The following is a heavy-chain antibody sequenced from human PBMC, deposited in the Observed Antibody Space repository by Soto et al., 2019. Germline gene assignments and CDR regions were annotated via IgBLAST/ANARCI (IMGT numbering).Heavy chain of an antibody. J-gene: IGHJ6*02. Sequence: PSETLSLTCTVSGGSISSGGYYWSWIRQHPGKGLEWIGYIYYSGSTYYNPSLKSRVTISVDTSKNQFSLKLSSVTAADTAVYYCARDPGGYCXSTSCYRVGYYYYGMDVWGQGTTVTVSS. V-gene: IGHV4-31*03. CDR1: GGSISSGGYY. CDR3: ARDPGGYCXSTSCYRVGYYYYGMDV. CDR2: IYYSGST. D-gene: IGHD2-2*02.